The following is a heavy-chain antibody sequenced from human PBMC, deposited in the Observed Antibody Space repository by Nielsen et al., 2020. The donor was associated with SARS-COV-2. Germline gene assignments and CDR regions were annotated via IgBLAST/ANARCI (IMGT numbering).Heavy chain of an antibody. J-gene: IGHJ3*02. Sequence: GGSLRLSCAASGFTFSSYSMNWVRQAPGKGLEWVANIKQDGSEKYYVDSVKGRFTISRDNSKNTLYLQMNSLRAEDTAVYYCARDRLTQQLVRHDAFDIWGQGTMVTVSS. CDR2: IKQDGSEK. CDR1: GFTFSSYS. CDR3: ARDRLTQQLVRHDAFDI. D-gene: IGHD6-13*01. V-gene: IGHV3-7*03.